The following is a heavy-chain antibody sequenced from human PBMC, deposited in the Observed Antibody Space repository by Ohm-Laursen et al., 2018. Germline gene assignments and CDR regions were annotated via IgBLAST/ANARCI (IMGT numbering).Heavy chain of an antibody. V-gene: IGHV3-53*01. CDR3: ARRSITGTKGVDY. J-gene: IGHJ4*02. CDR1: GFTVSSNY. D-gene: IGHD1-7*01. CDR2: IYSGGST. Sequence: GSLRLSCAASGFTVSSNYMSWVRQAPGKGLEWVSVIYSGGSTYYADSVKGRFTISRGNAKNTLYLQMNSLRAEDTAVYYCARRSITGTKGVDYWGQGTLVSVSS.